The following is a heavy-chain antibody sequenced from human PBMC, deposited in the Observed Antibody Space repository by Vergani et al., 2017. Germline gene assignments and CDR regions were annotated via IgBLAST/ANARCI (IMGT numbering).Heavy chain of an antibody. CDR1: GGSINSGGYY. Sequence: QVQLQESGPGLVKPSQTLSLTCTVSGGSINSGGYYWSWIRQHPGKGLEYIGYIYSGVVTYYNPSLKSRITISVDTSKNQFSLNLRSVTAADTAMYYCAREDTFMHTRYFVFWGRGTLVTVSS. CDR2: IYSGVVT. CDR3: AREDTFMHTRYFVF. D-gene: IGHD5-18*01. V-gene: IGHV4-31*03. J-gene: IGHJ2*01.